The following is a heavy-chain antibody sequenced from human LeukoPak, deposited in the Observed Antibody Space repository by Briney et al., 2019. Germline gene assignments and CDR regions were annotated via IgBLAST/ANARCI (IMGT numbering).Heavy chain of an antibody. J-gene: IGHJ4*02. V-gene: IGHV4-39*01. CDR2: IYYSGST. Sequence: SETLSLTCTVSGGSISSSSYYWGWIRQPPRKGLEWIGSIYYSGSTYYNPSLKSRVTISVDTSKNQFSLKLSSVTAADTAVYYCARQSSSSKPPLPYYFDYWGQGTLVTVSS. CDR1: GGSISSSSYY. D-gene: IGHD6-13*01. CDR3: ARQSSSSKPPLPYYFDY.